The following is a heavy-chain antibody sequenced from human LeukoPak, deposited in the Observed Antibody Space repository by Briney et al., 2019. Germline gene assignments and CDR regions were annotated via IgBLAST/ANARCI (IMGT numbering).Heavy chain of an antibody. CDR2: IYHSGSP. J-gene: IGHJ6*04. Sequence: SQTLSLTCAVSGGSISSGGYSWSWIRQPPGKGLEWIGYIYHSGSPYYNPSLKSRVTISVDRSKNQFSLKLSSVTAADTAVYYCARSYLGYCSSTSCSHYYYYGMDVWGKGTTVTVSS. CDR1: GGSISSGGYS. D-gene: IGHD2-2*01. V-gene: IGHV4-30-2*01. CDR3: ARSYLGYCSSTSCSHYYYYGMDV.